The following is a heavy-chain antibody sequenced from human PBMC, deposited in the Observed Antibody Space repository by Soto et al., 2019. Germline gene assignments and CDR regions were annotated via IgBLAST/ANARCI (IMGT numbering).Heavy chain of an antibody. CDR2: MNTNTNTT. Sequence: ASVKVSCTASASAFTNNDINWVRQAPGQGLEWIGWMNTNTNTTDSAEVFEGRVSLTWDTSISTAYMQLNSLKIDDTAVYYCAREVVETSSLWLDPWGQGTLVTVSS. CDR3: AREVVETSSLWLDP. V-gene: IGHV1-8*01. CDR1: ASAFTNND. D-gene: IGHD6-6*01. J-gene: IGHJ5*02.